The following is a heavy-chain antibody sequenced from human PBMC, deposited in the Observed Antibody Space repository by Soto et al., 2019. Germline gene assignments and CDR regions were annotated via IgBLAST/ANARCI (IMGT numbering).Heavy chain of an antibody. V-gene: IGHV4-59*08. Sequence: SETLSLTCTVSGGTISSWYWSWIRQPPGEGLEWIGYIYYSGSTNCNPSLKSRVTISVDTSKNQFSLKLSSVTAADTAVYYCARRYGSAIDFWGQGTLVTVSS. D-gene: IGHD1-26*01. CDR1: GGTISSWY. CDR2: IYYSGST. CDR3: ARRYGSAIDF. J-gene: IGHJ4*02.